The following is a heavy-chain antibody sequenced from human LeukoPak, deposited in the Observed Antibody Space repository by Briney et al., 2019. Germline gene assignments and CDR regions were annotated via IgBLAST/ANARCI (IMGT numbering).Heavy chain of an antibody. J-gene: IGHJ4*02. V-gene: IGHV1-69*05. Sequence: GASVKVSCKASGGTFNSYAISWVRQAPGQGIEWMGRIIPIFGTTNYAQKFQGRVTIITDESTSTAYMELSGLRSEDTAVYYCASLLDYGDASAFDYWGQGTLVTVSS. D-gene: IGHD4-17*01. CDR1: GGTFNSYA. CDR3: ASLLDYGDASAFDY. CDR2: IIPIFGTT.